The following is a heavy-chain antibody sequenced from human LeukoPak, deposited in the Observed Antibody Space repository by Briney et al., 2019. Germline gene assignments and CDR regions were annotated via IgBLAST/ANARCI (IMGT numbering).Heavy chain of an antibody. V-gene: IGHV3-48*03. J-gene: IGHJ4*02. D-gene: IGHD3-10*01. CDR3: ATLRLYGSGSYSSSW. CDR2: ISSSGSTI. CDR1: GFTFSSYE. Sequence: GGSLRLSCAASGFTFSSYEMNWVRQAPGKGLEWVSYISSSGSTIYYADSVKGRFTISRDNAKNSLYLQMNSLRAEDTAVYYCATLRLYGSGSYSSSWWGQGTLVTVSS.